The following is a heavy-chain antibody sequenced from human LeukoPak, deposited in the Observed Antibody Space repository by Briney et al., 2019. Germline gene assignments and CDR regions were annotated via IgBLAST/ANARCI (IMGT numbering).Heavy chain of an antibody. CDR1: GFTFSSYS. V-gene: IGHV3-21*01. CDR3: ARVSGSYSFDY. J-gene: IGHJ4*02. CDR2: ISSSSSYI. D-gene: IGHD1-26*01. Sequence: GGSLRLSCAASGFTFSSYSMNWVRQAPGEGLEWVSSISSSSSYIYYADSVKGRFTISRDNAKNSLYLQMNSLRAEDTAVYYCARVSGSYSFDYWGQGTLVTVSS.